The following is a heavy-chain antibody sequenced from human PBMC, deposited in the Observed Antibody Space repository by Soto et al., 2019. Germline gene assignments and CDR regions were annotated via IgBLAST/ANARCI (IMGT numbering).Heavy chain of an antibody. D-gene: IGHD2-2*02. Sequence: ASVKVSCKASGYTFTSYGISWVRQAPGQGLEWMGWISAYNGNTNYAQKLQGRVTMTTDTSTSTAYMELRSLRSDDTAVYYCARDHCSSTSCYSAVDYWGQGTLVTVSS. V-gene: IGHV1-18*04. CDR2: ISAYNGNT. CDR1: GYTFTSYG. J-gene: IGHJ4*02. CDR3: ARDHCSSTSCYSAVDY.